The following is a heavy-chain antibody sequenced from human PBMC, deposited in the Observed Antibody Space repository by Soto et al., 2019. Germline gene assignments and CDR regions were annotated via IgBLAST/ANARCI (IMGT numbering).Heavy chain of an antibody. Sequence: ASVKVSCKASGYTCTSYGISWVLQAPGQGLEWMGWISAYNGNTNYAQKLQGRVTMTTDTSTSTAYMELRSLRSDDTAVYYCARDSRGGNIYYFDYWGQGTLVTVSS. CDR2: ISAYNGNT. V-gene: IGHV1-18*01. J-gene: IGHJ4*02. CDR3: ARDSRGGNIYYFDY. CDR1: GYTCTSYG. D-gene: IGHD3-16*01.